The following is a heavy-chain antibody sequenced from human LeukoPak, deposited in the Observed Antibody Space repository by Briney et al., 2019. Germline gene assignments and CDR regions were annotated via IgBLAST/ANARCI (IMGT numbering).Heavy chain of an antibody. CDR1: GYTFTGYY. CDR2: INPNSGGT. D-gene: IGHD6-19*01. CDR3: ARGLSSGWYNIPIDY. Sequence: GASVKVSCKASGYTFTGYYMHWVRQAPGQGLEWMGWINPNSGGTNYAQKFQGRVTMTRDTSISTAYMELRSLRSDDTAVYYCARGLSSGWYNIPIDYWGQGTLVTVSS. J-gene: IGHJ4*02. V-gene: IGHV1-2*02.